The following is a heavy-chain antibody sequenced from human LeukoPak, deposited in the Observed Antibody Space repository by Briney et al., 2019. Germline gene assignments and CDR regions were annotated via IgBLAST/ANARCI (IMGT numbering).Heavy chain of an antibody. V-gene: IGHV4-30-4*01. CDR3: ARHHSSGWYIYYYFDY. CDR1: GGSISSGDYY. CDR2: IYNNGRT. J-gene: IGHJ4*02. D-gene: IGHD6-19*01. Sequence: SETLSLTCTVSGGSISSGDYYWSWIRQPPGKGLEWIGYIYNNGRTYYNPSLKSRVTISVDTSKNLFSLKVSSVTAADTAVYYCARHHSSGWYIYYYFDYWGQGTLVTVSS.